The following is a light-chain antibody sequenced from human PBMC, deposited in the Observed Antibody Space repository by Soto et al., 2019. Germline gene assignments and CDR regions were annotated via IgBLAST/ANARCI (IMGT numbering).Light chain of an antibody. CDR3: LQYGTPRT. V-gene: IGKV3D-15*01. CDR2: GAS. J-gene: IGKJ1*01. CDR1: QSVSSN. Sequence: EIVVTHSPTTLAVSPGSRATLSCRASQSVSSNLAWYKQKPGQAPRLLIYGASTRATGIPDSLSGSASGTEFTLTINRLPPEDSAVYYCLQYGTPRTFGHGTKVDIK.